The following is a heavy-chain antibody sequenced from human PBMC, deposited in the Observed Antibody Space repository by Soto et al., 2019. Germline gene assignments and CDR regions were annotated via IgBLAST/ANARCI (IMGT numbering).Heavy chain of an antibody. V-gene: IGHV1-18*01. CDR2: ISAYNGNT. J-gene: IGHJ4*02. CDR3: ARVYYDYIWGSQALAFHY. Sequence: GASVKVSCKASGYTFTSYGISWVRQAPGQGLEWMGWISAYNGNTNYAQKLQGRVTMTTDTSTSTAYMELRSLRSDDTAVYYCARVYYDYIWGSQALAFHYWGQGTLVTVSS. D-gene: IGHD3-16*01. CDR1: GYTFTSYG.